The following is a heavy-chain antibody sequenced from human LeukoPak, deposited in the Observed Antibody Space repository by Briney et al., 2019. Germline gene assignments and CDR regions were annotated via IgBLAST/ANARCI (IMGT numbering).Heavy chain of an antibody. CDR3: ARTSAGWLQYS. D-gene: IGHD5-24*01. V-gene: IGHV4-61*02. J-gene: IGHJ4*02. CDR1: GGSISSGSYY. CDR2: IYTSGST. Sequence: PSETLSLTCTVSGGSISSGSYYWSWTRQPAGKGLEWIGRIYTSGSTNYNPSLKSRVTISVDTSKNQFSLKLSSVTAADTAVYYCARTSAGWLQYSWGQGTLVTVSS.